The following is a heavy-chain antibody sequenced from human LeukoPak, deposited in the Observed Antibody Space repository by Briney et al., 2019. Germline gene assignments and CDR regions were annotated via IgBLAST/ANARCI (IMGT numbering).Heavy chain of an antibody. J-gene: IGHJ3*01. V-gene: IGHV3-33*01. D-gene: IGHD1-14*01. CDR1: GFTFSSHG. CDR3: ARDLGDNPAADTDAFDL. Sequence: GRSLRLSCAASGFTFSSHGMHWVRQAPGKGLEWVAVIWYDGSNKYYADSVKGRFTISRDNSKNALYLQMNSLRAEDTAVYYCARDLGDNPAADTDAFDLWGQGTMVTVSS. CDR2: IWYDGSNK.